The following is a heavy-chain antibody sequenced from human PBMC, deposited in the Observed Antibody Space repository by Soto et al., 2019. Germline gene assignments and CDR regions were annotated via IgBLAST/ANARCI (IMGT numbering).Heavy chain of an antibody. J-gene: IGHJ5*02. CDR1: GFTFSSYG. CDR2: ISYDGSNK. V-gene: IGHV3-30*18. Sequence: QVQLVESGGGVVQPGRSLRLSCAASGFTFSSYGMHWVRQAPGKGLEWVAVISYDGSNKYYADSVKGRFTISRANSKKTLYLKMNGLRAEDPAVYYCAKGRVGASLFAPWGQGALVTV. D-gene: IGHD2-2*01. CDR3: AKGRVGASLFAP.